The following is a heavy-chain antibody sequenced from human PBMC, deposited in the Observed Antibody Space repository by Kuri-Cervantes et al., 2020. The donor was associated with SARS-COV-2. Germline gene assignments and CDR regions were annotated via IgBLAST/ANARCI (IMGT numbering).Heavy chain of an antibody. Sequence: SETLSLTCAVYGGSFSGYYWSWIRQPPGKGLEWIGEINHSGSTYYNPSVKSRVTISIDTSQNQFSLRLTSVTAADTAVYYCAREAQDSDNNFYAMDVWGQGTTVTVSS. D-gene: IGHD1-1*01. CDR2: INHSGST. CDR3: AREAQDSDNNFYAMDV. J-gene: IGHJ6*02. V-gene: IGHV4-34*01. CDR1: GGSFSGYY.